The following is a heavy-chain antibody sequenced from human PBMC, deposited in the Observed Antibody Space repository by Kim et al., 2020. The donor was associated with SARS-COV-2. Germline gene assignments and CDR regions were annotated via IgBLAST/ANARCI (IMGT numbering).Heavy chain of an antibody. CDR2: INPNSGGT. J-gene: IGHJ4*02. Sequence: ASVKVSCKASGYIFTGYYMHWVRQAPGQGLEWMGWINPNSGGTNYAQRFQGRVTMTRDTSISTAYMELSRLRSDDTAVYYCARSYRGYSGYWSDYWGQGNLVTVSS. V-gene: IGHV1-2*02. D-gene: IGHD5-12*01. CDR1: GYIFTGYY. CDR3: ARSYRGYSGYWSDY.